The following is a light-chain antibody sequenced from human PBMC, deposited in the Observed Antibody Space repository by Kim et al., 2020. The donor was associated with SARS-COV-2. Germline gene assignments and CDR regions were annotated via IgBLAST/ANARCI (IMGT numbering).Light chain of an antibody. Sequence: QSVLTQPPSASGTPGQRVTISCSGSSSNIGSNTVNCYQQLPGTAPKLLIYANHQRPSGVPDRFSGSKSGTSASLAISGLQSEDEADYYCAAWDDSLIGVVFGGGTQLTVL. V-gene: IGLV1-44*01. CDR3: AAWDDSLIGVV. CDR1: SSNIGSNT. CDR2: ANH. J-gene: IGLJ2*01.